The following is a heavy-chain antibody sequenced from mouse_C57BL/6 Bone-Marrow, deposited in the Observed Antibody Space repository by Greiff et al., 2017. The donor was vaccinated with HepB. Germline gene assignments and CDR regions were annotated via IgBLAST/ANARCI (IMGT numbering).Heavy chain of an antibody. V-gene: IGHV2-2*01. Sequence: QVHLKLSGPGLVQPSQSLSITCTVSGFSLSSYGVHWVRQSPGKGLEWLGVIWSGGSTDYNAAFISRLSISKDNSKSQVFCKMNSLQADDTAIFYGARNRAYSSSSYWYFDDWSTGTTVTVSS. CDR2: IWSGGST. J-gene: IGHJ1*03. CDR3: ARNRAYSSSSYWYFDD. D-gene: IGHD1-1*01. CDR1: GFSLSSYG.